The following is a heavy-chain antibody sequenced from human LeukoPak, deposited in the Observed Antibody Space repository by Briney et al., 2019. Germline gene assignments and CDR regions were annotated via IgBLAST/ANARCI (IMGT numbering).Heavy chain of an antibody. D-gene: IGHD3-10*01. CDR2: IYYSGSA. V-gene: IGHV4-39*01. CDR3: ARRDGSGSGTYWFDP. CDR1: GGSVSSSDYY. J-gene: IGHJ5*02. Sequence: PSETLSLTCTVSGGSVSSSDYYWGWIRQPPGKGLEWIGNIYYSGSAYYNPSLKSRVTISVDTSTNQFSLKLRSVTAADTAVYYCARRDGSGSGTYWFDPWGQGTLVTVSS.